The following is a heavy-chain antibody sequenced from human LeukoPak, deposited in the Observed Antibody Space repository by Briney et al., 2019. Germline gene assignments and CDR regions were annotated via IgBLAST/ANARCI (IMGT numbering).Heavy chain of an antibody. CDR2: IKSNADGGTP. Sequence: GESLKISCAASGFSFMNAWMIWVRQAPGKGLEWVGRIKSNADGGTPDYAAPARGRFTIPRDDSKNTLYLQMNSLKTEDTAVYYCTTFYHEYSPYWGRGTLVTVSS. CDR3: TTFYHEYSPY. D-gene: IGHD2/OR15-2a*01. J-gene: IGHJ4*02. V-gene: IGHV3-15*01. CDR1: GFSFMNAW.